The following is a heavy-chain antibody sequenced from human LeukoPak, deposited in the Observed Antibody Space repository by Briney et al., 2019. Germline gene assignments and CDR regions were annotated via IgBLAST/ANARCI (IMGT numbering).Heavy chain of an antibody. V-gene: IGHV4-59*01. CDR2: IYYSGST. CDR3: ARALHCSGGSCYSGFDY. J-gene: IGHJ4*02. Sequence: PSETLSLTCAVYGGSFSGYYWSWIRQPPGKGLEWIGYIYYSGSTNYNPSLKSRVTISVDTSKNQFSLKLSSVTAADTAVYYCARALHCSGGSCYSGFDYWGQGTLVTVSS. D-gene: IGHD2-15*01. CDR1: GGSFSGYY.